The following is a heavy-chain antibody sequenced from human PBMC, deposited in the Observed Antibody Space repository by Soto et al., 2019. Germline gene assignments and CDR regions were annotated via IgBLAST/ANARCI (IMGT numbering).Heavy chain of an antibody. V-gene: IGHV3-21*01. CDR3: ARDRDCSGGSCYSIFEAFDI. CDR2: ISSSSSYI. D-gene: IGHD2-15*01. CDR1: GFTFSSYS. J-gene: IGHJ3*02. Sequence: PGGSLRLSCAASGFTFSSYSMNWVRQAPGKGLEWVSSISSSSSYIYYADSVKGRFTISRDNAKNSLYLQMNSLRAEDTAVYYCARDRDCSGGSCYSIFEAFDIWGQGTMVTVSS.